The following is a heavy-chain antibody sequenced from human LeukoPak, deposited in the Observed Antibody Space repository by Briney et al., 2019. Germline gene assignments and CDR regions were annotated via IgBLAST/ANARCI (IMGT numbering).Heavy chain of an antibody. CDR3: AKDLFACSSTSCYSQSH. J-gene: IGHJ4*02. D-gene: IGHD2-2*01. Sequence: HPGGTLRLSCPASGFTFSTYGMSWVRQAPGKGLEWVSAISGSGGFTYYADSVKGRFTISRDNSNHTLYLQMNSLRAEDTAVYYCAKDLFACSSTSCYSQSHWGQGTLVTVSS. CDR2: ISGSGGFT. CDR1: GFTFSTYG. V-gene: IGHV3-23*01.